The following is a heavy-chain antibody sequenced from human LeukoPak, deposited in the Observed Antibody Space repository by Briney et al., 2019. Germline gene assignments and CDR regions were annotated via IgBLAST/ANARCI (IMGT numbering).Heavy chain of an antibody. J-gene: IGHJ4*02. V-gene: IGHV5-51*01. CDR2: IYPGDSDT. CDR1: GYSFTSYW. Sequence: GESLKISCKGSGYSFTSYWIGWVRQMPGKGLEWMGIIYPGDSDTRYSPSFQGQVTISADKSISTAYLQWSSLKAPDTAMYYCARHESQRNLWGENDYWGQGTLVTVSS. D-gene: IGHD3-16*01. CDR3: ARHESQRNLWGENDY.